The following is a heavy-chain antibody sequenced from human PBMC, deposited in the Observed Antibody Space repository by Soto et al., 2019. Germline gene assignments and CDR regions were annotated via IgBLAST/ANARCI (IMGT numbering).Heavy chain of an antibody. CDR2: INPNSGGT. Sequence: ASVKVSCKASGYTFTVYYSRCVRQAPGQGLEWMGWINPNSGGTNYAQKFQGWVTMTRDTSISTAYMELSRLRSDDTAVYYCARAYQREAGYYGMDVWGQGTTVTVSS. CDR1: GYTFTVYY. J-gene: IGHJ6*02. V-gene: IGHV1-2*04. CDR3: ARAYQREAGYYGMDV. D-gene: IGHD2-2*01.